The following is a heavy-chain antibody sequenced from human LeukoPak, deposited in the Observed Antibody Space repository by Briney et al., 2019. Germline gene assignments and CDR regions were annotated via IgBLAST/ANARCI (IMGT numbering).Heavy chain of an antibody. CDR2: ISSSSSTI. D-gene: IGHD6-6*01. Sequence: GGSLRLSCAASGFTFRSYSMNWVRQAPGKGLEWVSYISSSSSTIYYADSVKGRFTISRDNPKNSLYLQMNSLRAEDTDVYSCARGDRIAALVDYWGQGTLVTVSS. J-gene: IGHJ4*02. CDR3: ARGDRIAALVDY. CDR1: GFTFRSYS. V-gene: IGHV3-48*01.